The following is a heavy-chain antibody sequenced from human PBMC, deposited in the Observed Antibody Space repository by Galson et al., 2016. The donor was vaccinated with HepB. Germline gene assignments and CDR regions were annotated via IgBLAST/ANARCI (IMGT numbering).Heavy chain of an antibody. D-gene: IGHD2-21*01. CDR1: GFTFSTYS. Sequence: SLRLSCAASGFTFSTYSMNWVRQAPGKGLEWVSFISITSGYKYYADSLKGRVTISRDNAKNSLYLQMNSLRAEDTAVYYCARPPEGDRRYFDLWGRGTLGPVAS. J-gene: IGHJ2*01. V-gene: IGHV3-21*01. CDR3: ARPPEGDRRYFDL. CDR2: ISITSGYK.